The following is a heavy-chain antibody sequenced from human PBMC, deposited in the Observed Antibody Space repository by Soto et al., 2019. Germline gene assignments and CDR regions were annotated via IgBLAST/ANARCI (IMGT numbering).Heavy chain of an antibody. CDR3: GRFYEAGRGNY. Sequence: SETLSLTCTVSGGPISSYYWSWIRQPPGKGLEWIGYIYYSGSTKYNPSLKSRVTISVDTSKSQFSLKLTSVTAADTAVYYCGRFYEAGRGNYWGQGTLVTFS. CDR1: GGPISSYY. D-gene: IGHD6-13*01. V-gene: IGHV4-59*01. J-gene: IGHJ4*02. CDR2: IYYSGST.